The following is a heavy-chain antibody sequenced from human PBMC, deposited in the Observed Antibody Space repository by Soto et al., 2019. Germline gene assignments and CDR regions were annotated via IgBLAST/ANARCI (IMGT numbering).Heavy chain of an antibody. V-gene: IGHV3-13*01. CDR2: IGTAGDT. CDR1: GFTFSSYD. CDR3: ARGGDDAAGIDY. D-gene: IGHD3-10*01. J-gene: IGHJ4*02. Sequence: GGSLRLSCAASGFTFSSYDMHWVRQATGKGLEWVSAIGTAGDTYYPGSVKGRFTISRENAKNSLYLQMNSLRAEDTAVYYCARGGDDAAGIDYWGQGTLVTVSS.